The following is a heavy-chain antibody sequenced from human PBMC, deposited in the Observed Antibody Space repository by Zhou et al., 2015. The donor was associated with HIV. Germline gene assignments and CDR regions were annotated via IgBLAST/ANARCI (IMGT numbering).Heavy chain of an antibody. CDR2: ISYSDDST. CDR1: GFRFTDYS. CDR3: ARGAPYYMDV. Sequence: QVQLVESGGGLVKPGGSLRLSCVASGFRFTDYSMSWIRQAPGKGLEWVSYISYSDDSTYYADSVKGRFTISRDNAKTSLFLEMKSLRVEDRAVYYCARGAPYYMDVCGNGTTVTVSS. J-gene: IGHJ6*03. V-gene: IGHV3-11*04.